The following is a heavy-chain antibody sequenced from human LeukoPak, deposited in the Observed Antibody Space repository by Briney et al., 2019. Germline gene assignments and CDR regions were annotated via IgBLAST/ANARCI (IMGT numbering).Heavy chain of an antibody. D-gene: IGHD3-22*01. CDR2: INSDGSDT. Sequence: TGGSLRLSCAASGFTFSSYWMHWVRQAPGKGLVWVSRINSDGSDTTYADSVKGRFTISRDNAKNTLYLQMNSLRAEDTAVYYCAKDGGYDSSGYCDYWGQGTLVTVSS. V-gene: IGHV3-74*01. J-gene: IGHJ4*02. CDR1: GFTFSSYW. CDR3: AKDGGYDSSGYCDY.